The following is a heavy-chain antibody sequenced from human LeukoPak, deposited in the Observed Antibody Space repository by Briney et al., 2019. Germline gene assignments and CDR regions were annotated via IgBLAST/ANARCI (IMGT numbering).Heavy chain of an antibody. V-gene: IGHV4-4*07. Sequence: SETLSLTCTVSGGSISSYYWSWIRQPAGKGLEWIGRIYTSGSTNYNPSLKSRVTMSVDTSKNQFSLKLSSVTAADTAVYYCARDECGGYCSGGSQGLNWFDPWGQGTLVTVSS. J-gene: IGHJ5*02. CDR2: IYTSGST. CDR3: ARDECGGYCSGGSQGLNWFDP. CDR1: GGSISSYY. D-gene: IGHD2-15*01.